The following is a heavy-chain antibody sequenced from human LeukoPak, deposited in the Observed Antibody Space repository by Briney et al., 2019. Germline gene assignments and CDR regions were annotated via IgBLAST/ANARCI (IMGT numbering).Heavy chain of an antibody. Sequence: GGSLRLSCAASGFTFSSYSMNWVRQAPRKGLEWVSSISSSSSYIYYADSVKGRFTISRDNAKNSLYLQMNSLRAEDTAVYYCAKDLSSAITSALVLDVWGQGTTVTVSS. CDR2: ISSSSSYI. CDR3: AKDLSSAITSALVLDV. CDR1: GFTFSSYS. D-gene: IGHD3-22*01. V-gene: IGHV3-21*01. J-gene: IGHJ6*02.